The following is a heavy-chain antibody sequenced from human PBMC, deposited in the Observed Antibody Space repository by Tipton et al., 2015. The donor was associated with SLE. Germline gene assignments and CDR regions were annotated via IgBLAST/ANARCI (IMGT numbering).Heavy chain of an antibody. V-gene: IGHV4-59*12. CDR3: AREAEWLSPFDY. J-gene: IGHJ4*02. CDR1: GGSISSYY. Sequence: TLSLTCTVSGGSISSYYWSWIRQPPGKGLEWIGYIYYSGSTNYNPSLKSRVTISVDTSKNQFSLKLSSVTAADTAVYYCAREAEWLSPFDYWGQGTLVTVSS. CDR2: IYYSGST. D-gene: IGHD3-3*01.